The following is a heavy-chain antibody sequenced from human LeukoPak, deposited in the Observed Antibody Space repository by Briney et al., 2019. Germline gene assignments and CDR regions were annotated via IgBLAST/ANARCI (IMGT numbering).Heavy chain of an antibody. J-gene: IGHJ4*02. V-gene: IGHV4-4*02. CDR3: ARGIPGYFNTSGYYYDY. CDR1: GGSISSRYW. Sequence: SSETLSLTCAVSGGSISSRYWWSWVRQPPGKGLEWIGEFFHSGSTNYNPSLESRVTISVDKSRNQFSLRLSSVTAADTAVYYCARGIPGYFNTSGYYYDYWGQGTLVTVSS. CDR2: FFHSGST. D-gene: IGHD3-22*01.